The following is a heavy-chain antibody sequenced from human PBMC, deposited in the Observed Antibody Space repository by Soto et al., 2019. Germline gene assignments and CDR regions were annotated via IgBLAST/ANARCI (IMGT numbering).Heavy chain of an antibody. CDR3: ARGYCTATICDPWFDP. J-gene: IGHJ5*02. CDR2: IYPGDSDT. D-gene: IGHD2-8*02. V-gene: IGHV5-51*01. CDR1: GYAFSSYW. Sequence: GESLKISCQVSGYAFSSYWIAWVRQMPGKGLEWMGTIYPGDSDTRYSPSFQGQVTISVDKSITTAYLQWSSLKASDTAMYYCARGYCTATICDPWFDPWGQGTLVTVS.